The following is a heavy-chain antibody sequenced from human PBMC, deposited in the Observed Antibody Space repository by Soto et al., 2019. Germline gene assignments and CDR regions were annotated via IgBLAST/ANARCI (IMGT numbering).Heavy chain of an antibody. CDR3: ARYPLGSSGWYVQDY. Sequence: GASVKVSCKASGYTFTSYGISWVRQAPGQGLEWMGWISAYNGNTNYAQKLQGRVTMTTDTSTSTAYMELRSLRSDDTAGYYCARYPLGSSGWYVQDYWGQGTLVTVS. CDR2: ISAYNGNT. D-gene: IGHD6-19*01. J-gene: IGHJ4*02. V-gene: IGHV1-18*04. CDR1: GYTFTSYG.